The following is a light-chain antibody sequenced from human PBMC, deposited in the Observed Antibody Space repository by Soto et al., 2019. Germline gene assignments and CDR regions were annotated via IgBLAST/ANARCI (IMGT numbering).Light chain of an antibody. Sequence: ASVSGSPGQSITISCTGTSSDVGGYNYVSWYQQHPGKAPKFMIYDVSNRPSGVSNRFSGSKSGNTASLTISGLQAEDEADYYCCSYTTSNTRQIVFGTGTKVTVL. J-gene: IGLJ1*01. CDR2: DVS. CDR3: CSYTTSNTRQIV. CDR1: SSDVGGYNY. V-gene: IGLV2-14*01.